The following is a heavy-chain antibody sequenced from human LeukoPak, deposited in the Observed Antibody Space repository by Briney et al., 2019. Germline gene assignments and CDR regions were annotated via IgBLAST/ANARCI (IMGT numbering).Heavy chain of an antibody. CDR1: GPTFSSYR. J-gene: IGHJ4*02. D-gene: IGHD3-16*01. V-gene: IGHV3-21*01. Sequence: PGGSLRLSCAASGPTFSSYRMNWVRQAPGKGLEWVSSISSSGNYIYYADSVKGRFTISRDNAKNSLYLQMNSLRAEDTAVYYCARSGGGMDDYWGQGTLVTVST. CDR2: ISSSGNYI. CDR3: ARSGGGMDDY.